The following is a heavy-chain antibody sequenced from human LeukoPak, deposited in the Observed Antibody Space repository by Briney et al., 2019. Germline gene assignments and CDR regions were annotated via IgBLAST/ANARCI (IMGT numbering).Heavy chain of an antibody. V-gene: IGHV4-59*01. CDR3: ARGEAVPGTEIDL. CDR1: GGSIYGYY. D-gene: IGHD6-19*01. J-gene: IGHJ5*02. Sequence: SETLSLTCTVSGGSIYGYYWSWIRQPPGKGLEWIGYIYFSGSTIYNPSLRSHFTISIDTSKNQFSLKLHSVTAADTAVYFCARGEAVPGTEIDLWGQGTLVTVSS. CDR2: IYFSGST.